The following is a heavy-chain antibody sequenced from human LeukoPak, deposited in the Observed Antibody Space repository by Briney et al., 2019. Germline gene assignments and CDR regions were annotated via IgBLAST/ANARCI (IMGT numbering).Heavy chain of an antibody. V-gene: IGHV4-38-2*02. CDR1: GYSISSAYY. Sequence: PSETLSLTCSVSGYSISSAYYWGWIRQPPGKGLEWIGTMYHSGSTNYNPSLKSRVTISVDTSKNQFSLKLSSVTAADTAVYYCARMGALDSGPDDAFDIWGQGTMVTISS. CDR2: MYHSGST. CDR3: ARMGALDSGPDDAFDI. D-gene: IGHD1-26*01. J-gene: IGHJ3*02.